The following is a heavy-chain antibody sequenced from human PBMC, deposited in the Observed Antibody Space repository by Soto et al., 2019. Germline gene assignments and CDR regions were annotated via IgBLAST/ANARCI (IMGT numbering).Heavy chain of an antibody. Sequence: EVQLVESGGGLVQPGGSLRLSCAASGFTFSTYKMNWVRQAPGKGLEWVSYISSSSSTIYYADSVKGRFTISRDNAKNSLDLQLKSLRDADTAVYYCARYAYDYDDTSGYYRHWGQGTLVTVSS. CDR2: ISSSSSTI. CDR3: ARYAYDYDDTSGYYRH. V-gene: IGHV3-48*02. J-gene: IGHJ4*02. CDR1: GFTFSTYK. D-gene: IGHD3-22*01.